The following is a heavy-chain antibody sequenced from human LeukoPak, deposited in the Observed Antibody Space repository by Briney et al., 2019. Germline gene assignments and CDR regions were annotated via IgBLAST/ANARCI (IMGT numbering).Heavy chain of an antibody. Sequence: GASVKVSCKASGYTFTSYGISWVRQAPGQGLEWMGWISAYNGNTNYAQKLQGRVTMTTDTSTSTAYMELRSLRSDDTAVYYCARDAGHQLSRRNYYAMDVWGQGTTVTVSS. CDR2: ISAYNGNT. CDR1: GYTFTSYG. CDR3: ARDAGHQLSRRNYYAMDV. J-gene: IGHJ6*02. V-gene: IGHV1-18*01. D-gene: IGHD2-2*01.